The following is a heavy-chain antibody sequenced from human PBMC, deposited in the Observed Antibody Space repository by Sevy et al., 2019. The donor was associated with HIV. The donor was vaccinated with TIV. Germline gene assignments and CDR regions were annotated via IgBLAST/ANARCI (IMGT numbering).Heavy chain of an antibody. V-gene: IGHV3-30*03. CDR2: IPFDGSDK. Sequence: GGSLRLSCAASGFSFSTHAMHWVRQAPGKGLEWVAVIPFDGSDKYYTDSVKGRFTISGDDSKNTLLRQVSGLRAEDTAVYYCARDAGYSTVWYPGYWGQGTLVTVSS. J-gene: IGHJ4*02. CDR3: ARDAGYSTVWYPGY. D-gene: IGHD6-19*01. CDR1: GFSFSTHA.